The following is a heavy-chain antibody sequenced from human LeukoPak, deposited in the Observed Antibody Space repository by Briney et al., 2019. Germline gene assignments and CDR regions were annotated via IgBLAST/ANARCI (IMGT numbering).Heavy chain of an antibody. J-gene: IGHJ4*02. CDR3: ARWYSHYFDY. CDR1: GGSISSSSYY. Sequence: SETLSLTCTVSGGSISSSSYYWGWIRQPPGKGLEWIGSIYYSGSTYYNPSLKSRVTISVDTSKNQFSLKLSAVTAADTAVYYCARWYSHYFDYWGQGTLVTVSS. CDR2: IYYSGST. D-gene: IGHD6-13*01. V-gene: IGHV4-39*01.